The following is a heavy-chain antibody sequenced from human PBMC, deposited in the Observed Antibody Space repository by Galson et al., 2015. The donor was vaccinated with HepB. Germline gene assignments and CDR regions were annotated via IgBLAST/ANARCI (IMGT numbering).Heavy chain of an antibody. CDR3: ARDRGLYYDSSGYYNDY. D-gene: IGHD3-22*01. J-gene: IGHJ4*02. V-gene: IGHV3-48*02. Sequence: SLRLSCAASGFTFSTYSMNWVRQAPGKGLEWVSHISSSSSTISYADSVKGRFTISRDNAKKSLYLQMNSLRDEDTAVYYCARDRGLYYDSSGYYNDYWGQGTLVTVSS. CDR2: ISSSSSTI. CDR1: GFTFSTYS.